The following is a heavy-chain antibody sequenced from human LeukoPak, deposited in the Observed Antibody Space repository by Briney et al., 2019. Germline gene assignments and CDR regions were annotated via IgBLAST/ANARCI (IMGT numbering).Heavy chain of an antibody. CDR1: GYTFSSYD. CDR3: ARSSSSGWYGWFDP. V-gene: IGHV1-8*01. Sequence: GASVKVSCKASGYTFSSYDTNWVRQATGQGLEGMGGMNPNSGNAGYAQKFQGRVTMTRNTSISTAYMELSSLRSEDTAVYYCARSSSSGWYGWFDPWGQGTLVTASS. J-gene: IGHJ5*02. D-gene: IGHD6-19*01. CDR2: MNPNSGNA.